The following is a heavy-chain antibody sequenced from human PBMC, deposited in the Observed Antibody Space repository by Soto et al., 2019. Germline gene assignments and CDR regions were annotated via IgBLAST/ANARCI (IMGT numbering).Heavy chain of an antibody. CDR1: GGSISSGGYY. CDR2: IYYSGST. CDR3: AREVGILTGYQDYCYYYGMDV. Sequence: QVQLQESGPGLVKPSQTLSLTCTVSGGSISSGGYYWSWIRQHPGKGLEWIGYIYYSGSTYYNPSLNSRVTIALYTSKNQFYLKLSSVTAADTAVYYCAREVGILTGYQDYCYYYGMDVWGQGTTVTVSS. D-gene: IGHD3-9*01. V-gene: IGHV4-31*03. J-gene: IGHJ6*02.